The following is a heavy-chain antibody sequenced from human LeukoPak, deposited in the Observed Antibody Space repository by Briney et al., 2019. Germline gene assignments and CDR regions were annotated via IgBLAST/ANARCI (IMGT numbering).Heavy chain of an antibody. CDR1: GFTFSSYA. Sequence: GGSLRLSCAASGFTFSSYAMHWVRQAPGKGLEWVAVISYDGSNKYYADSVKGRFTISRDNSKNTLYLQMNSLRAEDTAVYYCARYYTAMVKLDYWGQGTLVTVSS. D-gene: IGHD5-18*01. J-gene: IGHJ4*02. V-gene: IGHV3-30-3*01. CDR3: ARYYTAMVKLDY. CDR2: ISYDGSNK.